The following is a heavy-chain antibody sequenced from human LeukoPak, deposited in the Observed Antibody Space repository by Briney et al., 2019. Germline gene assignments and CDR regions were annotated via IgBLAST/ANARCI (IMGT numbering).Heavy chain of an antibody. CDR1: GFTFSSYA. CDR3: ARSQSPTIFGVVTVRYYYMDV. J-gene: IGHJ6*03. CDR2: ISYDGSNK. D-gene: IGHD3-3*01. Sequence: GRSLRLSCAASGFTFSSYAMHWVRQAPGKGLEWVAVISYDGSNKYYADSVKGRFTISRDNSKNTLYLQMNSLRAEDTAVYYCARSQSPTIFGVVTVRYYYMDVRGKGTTVTVSS. V-gene: IGHV3-30*01.